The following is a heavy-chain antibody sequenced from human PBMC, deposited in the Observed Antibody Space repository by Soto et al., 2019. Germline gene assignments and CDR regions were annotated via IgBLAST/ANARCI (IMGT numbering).Heavy chain of an antibody. D-gene: IGHD1-26*01. V-gene: IGHV3-21*06. J-gene: IGHJ4*02. CDR1: GFTFSTYT. Sequence: GGSLRLSCAASGFTFSTYTMNWVRQAPGKGLEWVSSINGRSNYLYYSDSVKGRFTISRDNAKSSLYLQMNSLRVDDTAVYYCAREAGTVGATSAFDYWGQGSLVTVSS. CDR3: AREAGTVGATSAFDY. CDR2: INGRSNYL.